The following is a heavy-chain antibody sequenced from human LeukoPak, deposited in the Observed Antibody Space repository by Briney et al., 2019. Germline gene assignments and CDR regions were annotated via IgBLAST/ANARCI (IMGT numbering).Heavy chain of an antibody. J-gene: IGHJ4*02. CDR1: GGSDSRGSYL. CDR3: ARVGHRPRDTAAADAFDY. V-gene: IGHV4-61*01. Sequence: SDTLSLPCTVSGGSDSRGSYLGRWIPKPPGKGLEWIGHIYYTGYTNYNPSLKSRVTISLETSKNQFSLRLTSVTAADTAVYYCARVGHRPRDTAAADAFDYWGQGTLVTVSS. D-gene: IGHD6-13*01. CDR2: IYYTGYT.